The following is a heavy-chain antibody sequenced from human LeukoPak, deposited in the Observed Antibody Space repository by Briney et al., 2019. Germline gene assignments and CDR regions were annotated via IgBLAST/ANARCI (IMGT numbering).Heavy chain of an antibody. Sequence: GGSLRLSCAASGFTFSSYGMHWVRQAPGKGLEWVAVIWYDGSNKYYADSVKGRFTIPRDNSKNTLYLQMNSLRAEDTAVYYCARDFLLSPGSIDIWGQGTMVTVSS. CDR3: ARDFLLSPGSIDI. J-gene: IGHJ3*02. D-gene: IGHD2-2*01. V-gene: IGHV3-33*01. CDR2: IWYDGSNK. CDR1: GFTFSSYG.